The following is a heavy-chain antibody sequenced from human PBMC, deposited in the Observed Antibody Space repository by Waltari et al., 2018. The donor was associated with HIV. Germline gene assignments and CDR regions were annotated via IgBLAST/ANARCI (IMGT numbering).Heavy chain of an antibody. D-gene: IGHD1-26*01. V-gene: IGHV3-7*01. CDR2: IKDDGSEK. CDR3: ARIGTFPHNYAIDF. J-gene: IGHJ6*02. CDR1: GFSFTNCR. Sequence: VQLMVLGDGLVQSGGSLRLSGAASGFSFTNCRMSWVRQTPGKGLEWVAYIKDDGSEKYYMGSVKGRFTISRDNAKNSMFLQMNSLRAEDTAVYYCARIGTFPHNYAIDFWGQGTTVTVSS.